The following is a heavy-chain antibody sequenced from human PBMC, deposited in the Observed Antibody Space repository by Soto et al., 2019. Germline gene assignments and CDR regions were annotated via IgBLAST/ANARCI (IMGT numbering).Heavy chain of an antibody. V-gene: IGHV4-31*03. J-gene: IGHJ4*03. D-gene: IGHD7-27*01. CDR3: ARDTGLAPTVWGY. CDR1: GDSIRGGGHY. CDR2: VYHSGST. Sequence: PSETLSLTCSVSGDSIRGGGHYWNWIRQFPGKGLEWIGYVYHSGSTHYNPSLRGRLTISIDTSKNQFSLGLISVTAADTALYYCARDTGLAPTVWGYWGHGTQVTVSS.